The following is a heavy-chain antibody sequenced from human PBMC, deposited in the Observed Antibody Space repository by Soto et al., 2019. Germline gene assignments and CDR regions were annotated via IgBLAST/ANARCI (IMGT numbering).Heavy chain of an antibody. Sequence: GGSLRLSCAASGFTFSNAWMSWVRQAPGKGLEWVGRIKSKTDGGTTDYAAPVKGRFTISRDDSKNTLYLQMNSLKTEDTAVYYCTTTHIAAAGLFDYWGQGTLVTVSS. CDR1: GFTFSNAW. V-gene: IGHV3-15*01. CDR2: IKSKTDGGTT. D-gene: IGHD6-13*01. CDR3: TTTHIAAAGLFDY. J-gene: IGHJ4*02.